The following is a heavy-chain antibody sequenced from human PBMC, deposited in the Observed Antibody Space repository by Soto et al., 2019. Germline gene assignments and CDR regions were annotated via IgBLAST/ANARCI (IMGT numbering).Heavy chain of an antibody. V-gene: IGHV3-7*01. J-gene: IGHJ4*01. CDR1: GFTFSSYW. CDR2: IKHYGSEK. CDR3: ARTTYSDY. Sequence: GGSLRLSCVASGFTFSSYWMSWVRQAPGKGLEWVANIKHYGSEKYYVDSVKGRFTISRDNAKNSLYLQMNSLRAEDTVVYYCARTTYSDYWGQGTLVTVSS.